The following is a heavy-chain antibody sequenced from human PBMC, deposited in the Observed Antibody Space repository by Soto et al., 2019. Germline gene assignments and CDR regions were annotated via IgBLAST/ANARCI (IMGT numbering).Heavy chain of an antibody. CDR1: GFTFSSYA. CDR3: TKGAAVGVYYGSGSDY. D-gene: IGHD3-10*01. CDR2: ISGTGGST. Sequence: EVQLLESGGGLVQPGGSLRLSCAASGFTFSSYAMSWVRQAPGKGLEWVACISGTGGSTYYADSVKGRFTISRDYSKNTLYLQMNSLRDEDTAVYYCTKGAAVGVYYGSGSDYWGQGTLVTVSS. J-gene: IGHJ4*02. V-gene: IGHV3-23*01.